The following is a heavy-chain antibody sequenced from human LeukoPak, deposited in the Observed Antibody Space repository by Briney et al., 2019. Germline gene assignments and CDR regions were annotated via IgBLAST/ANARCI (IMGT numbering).Heavy chain of an antibody. CDR2: IIPILGIA. D-gene: IGHD6-13*01. CDR3: ARDHGLYSSSWSYYYYGMDV. CDR1: GYTFTSYY. V-gene: IGHV1-69*04. J-gene: IGHJ6*02. Sequence: ASVKVSCKASGYTFTSYYMHWVRQAPGQGLEWMGRIIPILGIANYAQKFQGRVTITADKSTSTAYMELSSLRSEDTAVYYCARDHGLYSSSWSYYYYGMDVWGQGTTVTVSS.